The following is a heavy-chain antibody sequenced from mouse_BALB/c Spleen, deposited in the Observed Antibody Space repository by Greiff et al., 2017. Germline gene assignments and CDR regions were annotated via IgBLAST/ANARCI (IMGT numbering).Heavy chain of an antibody. Sequence: EVQGVESGGGLVQPGGSLKLSCAASGFTFSSYGMSWVRQTPDKRLELVATINSNGGSTYYPDSVKGRFTISRDNAKNTLYLQMSSLKSEDTAMYYCARDEGTARATGFAYWGQGTLVTVSA. D-gene: IGHD3-2*01. J-gene: IGHJ3*01. CDR1: GFTFSSYG. CDR3: ARDEGTARATGFAY. CDR2: INSNGGST. V-gene: IGHV5-6-3*01.